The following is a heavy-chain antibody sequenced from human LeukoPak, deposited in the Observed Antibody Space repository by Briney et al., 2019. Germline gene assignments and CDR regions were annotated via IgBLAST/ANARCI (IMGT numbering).Heavy chain of an antibody. J-gene: IGHJ1*01. Sequence: ASVKVSCKASGYTFSSYDINWVRQATGQGLEWMGWMNPNSGNTGYAQKFQGRLNMTRNTSISTAYMELSSLRSEDTAVYYCARRVGSGWPVQHWGQGTLSPSPQ. CDR3: ARRVGSGWPVQH. V-gene: IGHV1-8*01. D-gene: IGHD6-19*01. CDR1: GYTFSSYD. CDR2: MNPNSGNT.